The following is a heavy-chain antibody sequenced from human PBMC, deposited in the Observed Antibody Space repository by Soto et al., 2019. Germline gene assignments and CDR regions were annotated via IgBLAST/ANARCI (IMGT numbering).Heavy chain of an antibody. J-gene: IGHJ4*02. CDR3: ARDDFYDSSGYGLDY. CDR1: GCSLSSYY. CDR2: IYYSGST. Sequence: SETLSLTCTFSGCSLSSYYLGWVRQPPGKGLGWIGYIYYSGSTNYNPSLKSRVTISVDTSKNQFSLKLSSVTAADTAVYYCARDDFYDSSGYGLDYWGQGTLVTVSS. V-gene: IGHV4-59*01. D-gene: IGHD3-22*01.